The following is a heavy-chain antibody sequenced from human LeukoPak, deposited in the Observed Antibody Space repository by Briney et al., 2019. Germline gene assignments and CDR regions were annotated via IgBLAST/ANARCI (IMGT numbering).Heavy chain of an antibody. V-gene: IGHV3-21*01. CDR1: GFTFSTYS. Sequence: GGSLRLSCAASGFTFSTYSMNWVRQAPGKGLEWVSSISSSSSNIYYADSVKGRFTISRDNAKNSLYLQMNSPRAEDTAVYYCARCTTGRTFGSLREIKKSREIDYRGQGTLVTVSS. CDR2: ISSSSSNI. J-gene: IGHJ4*02. D-gene: IGHD1-1*01. CDR3: ARCTTGRTFGSLREIKKSREIDY.